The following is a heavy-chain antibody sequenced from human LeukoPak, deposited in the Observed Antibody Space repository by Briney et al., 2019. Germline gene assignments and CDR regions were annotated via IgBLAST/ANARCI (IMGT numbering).Heavy chain of an antibody. Sequence: ASVKVSCKASGYRFIGYYMHWVRQAPGQGLEWMGWINPNSGGTNYAQKFQGRVTMTRDTSISTAYMELSRLRSDDTTVYYSARARYDSSGYYYAQGAFDIWGQGTMVTVSS. CDR3: ARARYDSSGYYYAQGAFDI. V-gene: IGHV1-2*02. J-gene: IGHJ3*02. D-gene: IGHD3-22*01. CDR1: GYRFIGYY. CDR2: INPNSGGT.